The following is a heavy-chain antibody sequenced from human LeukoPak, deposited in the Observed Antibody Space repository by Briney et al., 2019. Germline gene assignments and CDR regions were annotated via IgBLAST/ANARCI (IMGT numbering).Heavy chain of an antibody. CDR1: GYTFTGYY. CDR3: ARGGAELIPPLLWFGEFPFDY. D-gene: IGHD3-10*01. J-gene: IGHJ4*02. CDR2: ISPNSGGT. Sequence: GASVKVSCKASGYTFTGYYMHWVRQAPGQGLEWMGWISPNSGGTNYAQKFQGRVTMTRDTSISTAYMELSRLRSDDTAVYYCARGGAELIPPLLWFGEFPFDYWGQGTLVTVSS. V-gene: IGHV1-2*02.